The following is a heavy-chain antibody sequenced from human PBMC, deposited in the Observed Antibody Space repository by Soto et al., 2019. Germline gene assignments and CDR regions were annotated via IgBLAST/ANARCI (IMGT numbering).Heavy chain of an antibody. V-gene: IGHV3-30-3*01. CDR1: GFTFSIYA. Sequence: HPGGSLRLSCSASGFTFSIYAMHWVRQAPGKGLEWVAVISYDGSNKYYADSVKGRFTISRDNSKNTLYLQMNSLRAEDTAVYYCARDFGGDYYGMDVWGQGTTVTVSS. CDR3: ARDFGGDYYGMDV. J-gene: IGHJ6*02. CDR2: ISYDGSNK. D-gene: IGHD3-3*01.